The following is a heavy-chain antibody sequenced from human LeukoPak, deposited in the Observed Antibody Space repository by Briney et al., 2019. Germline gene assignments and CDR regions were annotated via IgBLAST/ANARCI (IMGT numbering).Heavy chain of an antibody. J-gene: IGHJ5*02. CDR1: GGSITDATYY. V-gene: IGHV4-39*07. Sequence: PSETLSLTCTVSGGSITDATYYWGWIRQPPGKGLEWIGNIYYSGRTYYNPSLKSRVTISADTSKNHFSLRVTSVTAADTVVYYCARSRDNWFDPWGQGTLVTVSS. CDR3: ARSRDNWFDP. CDR2: IYYSGRT.